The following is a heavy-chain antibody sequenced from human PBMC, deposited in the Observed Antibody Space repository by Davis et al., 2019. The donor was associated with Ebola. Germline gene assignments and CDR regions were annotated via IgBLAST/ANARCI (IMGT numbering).Heavy chain of an antibody. CDR2: ISGSGGST. V-gene: IGHV3-23*01. CDR1: GFTFSSYA. CDR3: AKGIRQQLATIFDY. J-gene: IGHJ4*02. D-gene: IGHD6-13*01. Sequence: GGSLRLSCAASGFTFSSYAMSWVRQAPGKWLEWVSAISGSGGSTYYADSVKGRFTISRDNSKNTLYLQMNSLRAEDTAVYYCAKGIRQQLATIFDYWGQGTLVTVSS.